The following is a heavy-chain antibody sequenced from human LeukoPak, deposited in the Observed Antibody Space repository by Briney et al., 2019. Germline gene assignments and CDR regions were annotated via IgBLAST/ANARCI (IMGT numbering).Heavy chain of an antibody. J-gene: IGHJ4*02. CDR1: GFTFSSYW. CDR2: IRQDGSEK. Sequence: GGSLRLSCAASGFTFSSYWMSWVRQAPGKGLEWVANIRQDGSEKYYVDSVKGRFTISRDNAKNSLYLQMNSLRAEDTAVYYCARKGAVVVVTPFDYWGQGTLVTVSS. D-gene: IGHD3-22*01. CDR3: ARKGAVVVVTPFDY. V-gene: IGHV3-7*01.